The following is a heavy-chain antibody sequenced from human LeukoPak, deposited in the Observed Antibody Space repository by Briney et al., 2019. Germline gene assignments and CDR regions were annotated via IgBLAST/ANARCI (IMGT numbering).Heavy chain of an antibody. J-gene: IGHJ5*02. Sequence: SETLSLTCTVSGGSISSSSYYWGWIRQPPGKGLEWIGSIYYSGSTYYNPSLKSRVTISVDTSKNQFSLKLSSVTAADTAVYYCARARRGREYYYGSGSLWFDPWGQGTLVTVSS. CDR1: GGSISSSSYY. D-gene: IGHD3-10*01. CDR2: IYYSGST. V-gene: IGHV4-39*01. CDR3: ARARRGREYYYGSGSLWFDP.